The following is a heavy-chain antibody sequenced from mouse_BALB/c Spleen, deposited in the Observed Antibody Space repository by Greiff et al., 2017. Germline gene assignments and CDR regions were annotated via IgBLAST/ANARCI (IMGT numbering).Heavy chain of an antibody. CDR2: ISYSGST. Sequence: EVKVEESGPSLVKPSQTLSLTCSVTGDSITSGYWNWIRKFPGNKLEYMGYISYSGSTYYNPSLKSRISITRDTSKNQYYLQLNSVTTEDTATYYCARPITTVVAKDWYFDVWGAGTTVTVSS. V-gene: IGHV3-8*02. J-gene: IGHJ1*01. CDR3: ARPITTVVAKDWYFDV. D-gene: IGHD1-1*01. CDR1: GDSITSGY.